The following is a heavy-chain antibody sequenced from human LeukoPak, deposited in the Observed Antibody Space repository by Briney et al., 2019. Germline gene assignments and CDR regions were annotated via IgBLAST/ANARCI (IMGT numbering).Heavy chain of an antibody. CDR3: ATDHRGQWVY. CDR1: GYTFTGYY. D-gene: IGHD6-19*01. CDR2: INPNSGGT. J-gene: IGHJ4*02. Sequence: ASVKVSCKASGYTFTGYYMHWVRQAPGQGLEWMGRINPNSGGTNYAQKFQGRVTMTEDTSTDTAYMELSSLRSEDTAVYYCATDHRGQWVYWGQGTLVTVSS. V-gene: IGHV1-2*06.